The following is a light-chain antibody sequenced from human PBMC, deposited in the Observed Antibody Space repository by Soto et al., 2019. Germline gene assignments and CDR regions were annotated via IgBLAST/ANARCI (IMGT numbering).Light chain of an antibody. CDR3: QHYDSSPPYT. Sequence: EIVLTQSPVTLSLSPGERATLSCRASRSFASSYLGWYQQKPGQAPRLLIHAASTRATGIPDRFSGSGSATDFTLTISRLEPEDSVVYYCQHYDSSPPYTFGQGTRLEIK. CDR2: AAS. CDR1: RSFASSY. J-gene: IGKJ5*01. V-gene: IGKV3-20*01.